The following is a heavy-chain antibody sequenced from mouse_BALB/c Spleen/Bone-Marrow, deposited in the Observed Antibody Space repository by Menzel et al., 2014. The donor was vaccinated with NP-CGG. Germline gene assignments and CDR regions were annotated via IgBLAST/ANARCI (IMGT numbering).Heavy chain of an antibody. CDR1: GYAFTNYL. CDR3: ARSYYGSPYFDY. J-gene: IGHJ2*01. D-gene: IGHD1-1*01. V-gene: IGHV1-54*01. Sequence: QVQLKESGAGLVRPGTSVKVSCKAPGYAFTNYLIEWVKQRPGQGLEWIGVINPGSGGTNYNEKFKGKATPTADKSSSTAYMQFSSLTSDDSAVYFCARSYYGSPYFDYWGQGTTLTVSS. CDR2: INPGSGGT.